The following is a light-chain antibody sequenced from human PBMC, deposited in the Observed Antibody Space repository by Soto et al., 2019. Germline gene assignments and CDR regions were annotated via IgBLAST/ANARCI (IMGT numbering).Light chain of an antibody. J-gene: IGKJ4*01. CDR1: QTVRNNY. Sequence: EIVWTHSPCTLSLSRVERATVSLMASQTVRNNYLAWYQQKPGQAPRLLIYDASSRATGIPARFSGGGSGTDFTLTISRLEPEDFAVYYCQQFSSYPLTFGGGTKVDIK. CDR3: QQFSSYPLT. V-gene: IGKV3-20*01. CDR2: DAS.